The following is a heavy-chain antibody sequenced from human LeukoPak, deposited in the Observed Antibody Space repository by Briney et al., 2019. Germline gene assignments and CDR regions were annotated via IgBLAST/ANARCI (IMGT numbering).Heavy chain of an antibody. Sequence: SETLSLTCTVSGGSISNYYWNWIRQPPGKGLEWIGYIYYSGTTNYNPSLNSRVTISVDTSKNQFSLKLNSVTAADTAVYYCAREGTVRWFDPWGQGTLVTISS. CDR1: GGSISNYY. CDR2: IYYSGTT. V-gene: IGHV4-59*12. CDR3: AREGTVRWFDP. D-gene: IGHD1-7*01. J-gene: IGHJ5*02.